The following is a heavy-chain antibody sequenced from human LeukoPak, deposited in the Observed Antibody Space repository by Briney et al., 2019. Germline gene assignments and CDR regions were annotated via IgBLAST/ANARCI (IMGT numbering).Heavy chain of an antibody. D-gene: IGHD4-11*01. V-gene: IGHV4-31*03. CDR3: ARAVDYRNYFDY. CDR1: GDSMTRGGYY. Sequence: SQTLSLTCTVSGDSMTRGGYYWSWVRQHPGKGLEGVGFIYHSGTTFYNPSLESRATISVDTSQSQFSLKLTSVTAADTAVYYCARAVDYRNYFDYWGQGALVTVSS. CDR2: IYHSGTT. J-gene: IGHJ4*02.